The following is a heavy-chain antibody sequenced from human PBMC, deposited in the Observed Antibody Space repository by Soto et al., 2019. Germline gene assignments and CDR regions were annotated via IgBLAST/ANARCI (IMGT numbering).Heavy chain of an antibody. Sequence: EASVKVSCKASGGTFSSYTISWVRQAPGQGLEWMGRIIPILGIANYAQKFQGRVTITADKSTSTAYMELSSLRSEDTAVYYCARETSGYCSGGSCYASTNFDYWGQGTLVTVSS. J-gene: IGHJ4*02. D-gene: IGHD2-15*01. CDR2: IIPILGIA. CDR3: ARETSGYCSGGSCYASTNFDY. V-gene: IGHV1-69*04. CDR1: GGTFSSYT.